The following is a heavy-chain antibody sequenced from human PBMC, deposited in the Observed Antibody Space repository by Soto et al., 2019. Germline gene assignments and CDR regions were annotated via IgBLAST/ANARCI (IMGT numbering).Heavy chain of an antibody. V-gene: IGHV4-39*01. CDR3: ASNIVLVPAAKRDYYGMDV. CDR2: IYYSRST. D-gene: IGHD2-2*01. CDR1: GSPISSYY. Sequence: SDTLSLTYTVSGSPISSYYWGWIRQPPGKGLEWIGSIYYSRSTYYNPSLKSRVTISVDTSKNQYSLKLSSVTAADTAVYYCASNIVLVPAAKRDYYGMDVWGQGTTVT. J-gene: IGHJ6*02.